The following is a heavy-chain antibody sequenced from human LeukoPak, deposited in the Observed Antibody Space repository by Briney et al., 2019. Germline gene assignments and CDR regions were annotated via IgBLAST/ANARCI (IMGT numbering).Heavy chain of an antibody. CDR1: GFTFRSYG. Sequence: PGRSLTLSCAVSGFTFRSYGMHGVRQSPGKGLEGVAVIWYDGSNQYYVDSVKGRFTISRDNSKNMLYLQMSSLRAEDTAVYYCARDRFKEPRVRYFAHWGEGTLVTVSS. J-gene: IGHJ4*02. CDR2: IWYDGSNQ. D-gene: IGHD6-13*01. V-gene: IGHV3-33*01. CDR3: ARDRFKEPRVRYFAH.